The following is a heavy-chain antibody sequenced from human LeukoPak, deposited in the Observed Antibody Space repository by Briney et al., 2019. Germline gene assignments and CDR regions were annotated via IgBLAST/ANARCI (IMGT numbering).Heavy chain of an antibody. CDR3: ARVGTSWGSGALDV. V-gene: IGHV1-18*01. J-gene: IGHJ6*04. CDR1: GYTFTSYG. CDR2: INAYNGNT. D-gene: IGHD2-2*01. Sequence: AASVKVSCKASGYTFTSYGISWVRQAPGQGLEWMGWINAYNGNTNYAQKLQGRVTMTTDTSTSTAYMELRSLRSDDTAVYYCARVGTSWGSGALDVWGKGTTVTVSS.